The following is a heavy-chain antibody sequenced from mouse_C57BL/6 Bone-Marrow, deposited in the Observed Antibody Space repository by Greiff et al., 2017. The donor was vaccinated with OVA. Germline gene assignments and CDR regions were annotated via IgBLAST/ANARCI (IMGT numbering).Heavy chain of an antibody. CDR3: ARSSYYYSYYFDY. Sequence: QVQLQQSGPGLVAPSQSLSITCTVSGFSLTSYAISWVRQPPGKGLEWLGVIWTGGGTNYNSALKSRLSISKDNSKSQVFLKMNSLQTDDTARYYCARSSYYYSYYFDYWGQGTTLTVSS. J-gene: IGHJ2*01. CDR2: IWTGGGT. V-gene: IGHV2-9-1*01. D-gene: IGHD1-1*01. CDR1: GFSLTSYA.